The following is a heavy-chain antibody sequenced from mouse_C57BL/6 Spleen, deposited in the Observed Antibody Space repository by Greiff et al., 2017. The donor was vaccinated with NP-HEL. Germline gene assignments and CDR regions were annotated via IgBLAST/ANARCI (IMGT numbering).Heavy chain of an antibody. V-gene: IGHV1-5*01. J-gene: IGHJ3*01. Sequence: EVQLQQSGTVLARPGASVKMSCKTSGYTFTSYWMHWVKQRPGQGLEWIGAIYPGNSDTSYNQKFKGNAKLTEVTSASTAYMELSSLTNEDSAVYYCTYYYGSSYGFAYWGQGTLVTVSA. CDR2: IYPGNSDT. CDR3: TYYYGSSYGFAY. D-gene: IGHD1-1*01. CDR1: GYTFTSYW.